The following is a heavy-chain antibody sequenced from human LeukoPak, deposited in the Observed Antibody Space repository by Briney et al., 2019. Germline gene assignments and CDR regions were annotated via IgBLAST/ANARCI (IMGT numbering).Heavy chain of an antibody. J-gene: IGHJ4*02. Sequence: GGSLRLSCAASGFTFSSYGMHWVRQAPGKGLEWVAFIRYDGSNKYYADSVKGRFTISRDNSKNTLYLQMNSLRAEDTAVYYCAKEADCSSTSCYLDYWGQGTLVTVSS. CDR1: GFTFSSYG. V-gene: IGHV3-30*02. CDR3: AKEADCSSTSCYLDY. CDR2: IRYDGSNK. D-gene: IGHD2-2*01.